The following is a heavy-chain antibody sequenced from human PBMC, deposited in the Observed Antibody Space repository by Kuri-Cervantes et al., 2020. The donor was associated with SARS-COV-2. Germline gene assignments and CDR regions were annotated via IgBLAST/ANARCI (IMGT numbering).Heavy chain of an antibody. V-gene: IGHV1-2*04. CDR1: GYTLTGYY. CDR2: INPKSGST. Sequence: ASVKVSCKASGYTLTGYYVHWIRQAPGEGLEWMGWINPKSGSTNYAQKFQGWVTMTRETSISTAYMELSRLRSDDTAVYYCARGPAITIFGVLRGRENWFDPWGQGTLVTVSS. CDR3: ARGPAITIFGVLRGRENWFDP. J-gene: IGHJ5*02. D-gene: IGHD3-3*01.